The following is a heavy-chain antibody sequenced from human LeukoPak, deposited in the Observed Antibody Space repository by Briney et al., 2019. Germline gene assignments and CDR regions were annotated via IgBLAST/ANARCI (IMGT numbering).Heavy chain of an antibody. CDR2: INHSGST. CDR3: ARRENRAHCSSTTPCYYYYGMDV. J-gene: IGHJ6*02. Sequence: SETLSLTCAVYGGSFSGYYWSWIRQPPGKGLEWIGEINHSGSTNYNPSLKSRVTISVDTSKNQFSLKLSSVTAADTAVYYCARRENRAHCSSTTPCYYYYGMDVWGRGTTVTVSS. D-gene: IGHD2-2*01. CDR1: GGSFSGYY. V-gene: IGHV4-34*01.